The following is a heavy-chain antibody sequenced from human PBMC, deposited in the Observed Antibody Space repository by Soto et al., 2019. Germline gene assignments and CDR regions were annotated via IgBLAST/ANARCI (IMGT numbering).Heavy chain of an antibody. CDR3: ARSAIIAVDGPFEH. V-gene: IGHV3-23*01. CDR1: GFTLTAYA. J-gene: IGHJ4*02. D-gene: IGHD6-19*01. Sequence: PGWSLRLSCAASGFTLTAYAMSLVRRAPGKGLEWVSTIGGSAGSTHSAASVTGRFTISRDSSKSTLYLQMNSLRAEDTALYYCARSAIIAVDGPFEHWGAGTLVTVSS. CDR2: IGGSAGST.